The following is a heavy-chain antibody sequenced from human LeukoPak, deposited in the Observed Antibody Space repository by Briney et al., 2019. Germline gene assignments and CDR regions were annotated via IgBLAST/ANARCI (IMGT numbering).Heavy chain of an antibody. D-gene: IGHD6-13*01. J-gene: IGHJ6*03. CDR3: ARADSSSWYYYYYYMDV. CDR2: INRSGST. V-gene: IGHV4-34*01. CDR1: GGSLTAYY. Sequence: SETLSLTCVVYGGSLTAYYWSWIRQPPGKGLEWIGEINRSGSTNYNPSLKSRVTISVDTSKNQFSLKLSSVTAADTAVYYCARADSSSWYYYYYYMDVWGKGTTVTVSS.